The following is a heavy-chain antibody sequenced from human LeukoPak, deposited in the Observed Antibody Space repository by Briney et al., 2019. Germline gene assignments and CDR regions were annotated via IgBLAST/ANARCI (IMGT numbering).Heavy chain of an antibody. V-gene: IGHV1-2*02. CDR1: GYTFTGYY. Sequence: GASVKVSCKASGYTFTGYYMHWVRQAPGQGPEWMGWINPNSGGTNYAQKFQGRVTMTRDTSISTAYMELSRLRSDDTAVYYCAREIVGATPAGYWGQGTLVTVSS. D-gene: IGHD1-26*01. CDR3: AREIVGATPAGY. J-gene: IGHJ4*02. CDR2: INPNSGGT.